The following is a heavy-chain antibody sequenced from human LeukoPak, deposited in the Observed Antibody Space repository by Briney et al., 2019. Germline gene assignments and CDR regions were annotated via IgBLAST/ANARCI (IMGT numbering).Heavy chain of an antibody. Sequence: GASVKVSCKASGYTFTGYYMHWVRQAPGQGLEWMGWINPNSGVTNYAQKFQGRVTMTRDTSISTAYMELSRLRSDDTAVYYCARKPWYSSGWYADYWGQGTLVTVSS. V-gene: IGHV1-2*02. J-gene: IGHJ4*02. CDR3: ARKPWYSSGWYADY. CDR2: INPNSGVT. D-gene: IGHD6-19*01. CDR1: GYTFTGYY.